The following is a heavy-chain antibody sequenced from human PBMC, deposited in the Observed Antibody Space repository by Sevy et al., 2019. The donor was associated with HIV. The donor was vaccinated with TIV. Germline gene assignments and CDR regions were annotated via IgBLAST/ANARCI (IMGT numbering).Heavy chain of an antibody. CDR3: ARGRGGEFDY. Sequence: GGSLRLSCAASGFTFSDHYMDWVRQAPGKGLEWVGRTRNKANSYTTEYAASVNGRFTISRDDAKNSLYLHMNSLKTEDTDVYYCARGRGGEFDYWGQGTLVTVSS. D-gene: IGHD3-16*01. CDR2: TRNKANSYTT. V-gene: IGHV3-72*01. CDR1: GFTFSDHY. J-gene: IGHJ4*02.